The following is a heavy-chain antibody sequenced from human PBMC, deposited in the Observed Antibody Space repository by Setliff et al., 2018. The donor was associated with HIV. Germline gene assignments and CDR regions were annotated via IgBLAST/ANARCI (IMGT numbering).Heavy chain of an antibody. V-gene: IGHV1-18*01. CDR3: ARDQAAAGSFGWLDP. Sequence: GASVKVSCKTSGYSFTNYGISWVRQAPGQGLEWMGWISAYTGNTNYAQKLQDRVTMTTDTSTSTAYMELRSLRSDDTAVYYCARDQAAAGSFGWLDPWGQGALVTVSS. CDR2: ISAYTGNT. J-gene: IGHJ5*02. D-gene: IGHD6-13*01. CDR1: GYSFTNYG.